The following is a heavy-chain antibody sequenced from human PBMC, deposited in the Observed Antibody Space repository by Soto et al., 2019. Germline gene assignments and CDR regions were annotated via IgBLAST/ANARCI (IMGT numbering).Heavy chain of an antibody. Sequence: SETLSLTCAVSGGSISSGGYSWSWIRQPPGKGLEWIGYIYHSGSTYYNPSLKSRVTISVDRSKNQFSLKLSSVTAADTAVYYCAREVGATDYYYYGMDVWGQGTTVTVSS. CDR2: IYHSGST. D-gene: IGHD1-26*01. V-gene: IGHV4-30-2*01. CDR3: AREVGATDYYYYGMDV. J-gene: IGHJ6*02. CDR1: GGSISSGGYS.